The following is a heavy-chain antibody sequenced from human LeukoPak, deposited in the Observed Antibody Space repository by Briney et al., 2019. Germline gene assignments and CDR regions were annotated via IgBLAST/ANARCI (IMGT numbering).Heavy chain of an antibody. V-gene: IGHV3-74*01. Sequence: GGSLRLSCAASGSTLSNSWMHRVRQVPGKGLVWVSRISSGGGTTNYADSVKGRFTISRDDAKSTLYLQMNSLRPEDTALYYCARDSGTQGPYYYGLDVWGQGTTVTVSS. J-gene: IGHJ6*02. CDR1: GSTLSNSW. CDR2: ISSGGGTT. CDR3: ARDSGTQGPYYYGLDV. D-gene: IGHD1-7*01.